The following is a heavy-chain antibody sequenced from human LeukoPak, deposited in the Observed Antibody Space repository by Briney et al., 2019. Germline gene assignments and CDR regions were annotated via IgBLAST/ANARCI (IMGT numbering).Heavy chain of an antibody. V-gene: IGHV3-66*01. J-gene: IGHJ4*02. CDR1: GFTVSSNY. CDR3: ARDHGYYYDSSGYFDY. Sequence: GGSLRLSCAASGFTVSSNYMSWVRQAPGKGLEWVSVIYSGGSTYYADSVKGRFTISRDNSKNTLYLQMNSLRAEDTAVYYCARDHGYYYDSSGYFDYWGQGTLVTVSS. D-gene: IGHD3-22*01. CDR2: IYSGGST.